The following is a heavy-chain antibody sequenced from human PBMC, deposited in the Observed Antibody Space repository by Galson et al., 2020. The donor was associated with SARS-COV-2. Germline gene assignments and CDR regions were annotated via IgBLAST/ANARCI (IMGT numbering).Heavy chain of an antibody. CDR2: ISWNSGSI. V-gene: IGHV3-9*01. J-gene: IGHJ3*02. CDR1: GFTFDDYA. Sequence: SLRLSCAASGFTFDDYAMHWVRQAPGKGLEWVSGISWNSGSIGYADSVKGRFTISRDNAKNSLYLQMNSLRAEDTALYYCAKDITDTYMRGAFDIWGQGTMVTVSS. D-gene: IGHD2-2*02. CDR3: AKDITDTYMRGAFDI.